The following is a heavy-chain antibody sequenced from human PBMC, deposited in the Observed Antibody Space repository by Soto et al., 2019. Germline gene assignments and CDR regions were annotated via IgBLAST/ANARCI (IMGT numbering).Heavy chain of an antibody. D-gene: IGHD6-13*01. CDR1: GGSISSYY. CDR3: ARSGSSWRGTNYYYYGMDV. V-gene: IGHV4-59*01. Sequence: SETLSLTCSVSGGSISSYYWSWIRQPPGKGLEWIGYIYYSGSTNYNPSLKSRVTISVDTSKNQFSLKLSSVTAADTAVYYCARSGSSWRGTNYYYYGMDVWGQGTTVTVSS. J-gene: IGHJ6*02. CDR2: IYYSGST.